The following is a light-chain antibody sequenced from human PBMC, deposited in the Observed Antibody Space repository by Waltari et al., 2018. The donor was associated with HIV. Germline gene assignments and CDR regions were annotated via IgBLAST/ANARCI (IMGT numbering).Light chain of an antibody. V-gene: IGLV1-51*01. J-gene: IGLJ1*01. CDR1: NTNLGNNY. Sequence: QSVLTQPPSVSAAPRQKVTISCSGNNTNLGNNYVSWYQHLPGTAPTLRVYDNNRRPSGIPGRFSGSKSGTSATLGITGLQTGDEADYYCGAWDSSLTAYVFGSGTKVTVL. CDR3: GAWDSSLTAYV. CDR2: DNN.